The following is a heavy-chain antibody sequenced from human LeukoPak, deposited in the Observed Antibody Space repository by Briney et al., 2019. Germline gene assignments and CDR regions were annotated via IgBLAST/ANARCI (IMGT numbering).Heavy chain of an antibody. CDR1: GYSFTNYW. Sequence: GESLKISCKGSGYSFTNYWIGWVRQMPGKGLEWMGIIYPGDSDTRYSPSFQGQVTISADKSISTAYLQWSSLKASDTAMYYCARRDQNCSGGSCYPYYFDCWGQGTLVTVSS. J-gene: IGHJ4*02. D-gene: IGHD2-15*01. CDR2: IYPGDSDT. CDR3: ARRDQNCSGGSCYPYYFDC. V-gene: IGHV5-51*01.